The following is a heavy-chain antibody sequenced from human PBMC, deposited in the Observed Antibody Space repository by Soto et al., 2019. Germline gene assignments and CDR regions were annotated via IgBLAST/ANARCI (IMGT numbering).Heavy chain of an antibody. J-gene: IGHJ4*02. D-gene: IGHD3-22*01. CDR1: GFSLSTSGVG. V-gene: IGHV2-5*02. CDR2: IYWDDDK. Sequence: QITLKESGPTLVKPTQTLTLTCTFSGFSLSTSGVGVGWIRQPPEKALEWLALIYWDDDKRYSPSLKSRLTITKDTSKKQVVLTMTNMDPVDTATYYCVHMYYYDSSGYCVFDYWGQGTLVTVSS. CDR3: VHMYYYDSSGYCVFDY.